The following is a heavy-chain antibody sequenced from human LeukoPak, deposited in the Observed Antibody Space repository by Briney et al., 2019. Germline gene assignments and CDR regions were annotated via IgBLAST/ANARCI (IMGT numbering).Heavy chain of an antibody. CDR3: AREEDYYGSGSYCLLDP. Sequence: SGTLSLTCTVSGGSTSSYYWSWIRQPAGKGLEWIGRIYTSGSTNYNPSLKSRVTMSVDTSKNQFSLKLSSVTAADTAVYYCAREEDYYGSGSYCLLDPWGQGTLVTVSS. CDR2: IYTSGST. D-gene: IGHD3-10*01. V-gene: IGHV4-4*07. CDR1: GGSTSSYY. J-gene: IGHJ5*02.